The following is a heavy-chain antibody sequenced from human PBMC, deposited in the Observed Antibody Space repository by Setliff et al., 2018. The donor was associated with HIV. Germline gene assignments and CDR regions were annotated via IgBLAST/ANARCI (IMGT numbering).Heavy chain of an antibody. Sequence: GGSLRLSCTASGFSIDDYAMNWLRQAPGRGLEWVGLVRGIAYGGTTEYAASVRGRFTISRDDSKNIAYLQMNSLKTEDTAVYFCTRDGGGDYGVYAPDYWGQGTLVTSPQ. J-gene: IGHJ4*02. CDR1: GFSIDDYA. V-gene: IGHV3-49*03. CDR2: VRGIAYGGTT. D-gene: IGHD4-17*01. CDR3: TRDGGGDYGVYAPDY.